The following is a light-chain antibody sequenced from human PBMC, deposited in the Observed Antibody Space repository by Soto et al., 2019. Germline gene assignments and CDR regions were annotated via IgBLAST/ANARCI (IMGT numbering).Light chain of an antibody. CDR3: QQSYSTPRP. J-gene: IGKJ1*01. Sequence: DIQMTHSPSTLSASVGDRVTITCRASQSISSYLNWYQQKPGKAPKLLIYAASSLQSGVPSRFSGSGSGTDFTLTISSLQPEDFATYYCQQSYSTPRPFAQGTLVDIK. CDR2: AAS. V-gene: IGKV1-39*01. CDR1: QSISSY.